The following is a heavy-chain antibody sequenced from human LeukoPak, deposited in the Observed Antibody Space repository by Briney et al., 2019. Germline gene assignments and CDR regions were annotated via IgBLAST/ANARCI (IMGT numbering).Heavy chain of an antibody. CDR2: INSDGGGA. J-gene: IGHJ4*02. D-gene: IGHD4-23*01. Sequence: PWGSLRLSCAASGITFGNNWMHWVRQGPGKGLVWISRINSDGGGAIYADSVKGRFTISRDNAKNSLYLQMNSLRAEDTAVYYCARDGFYGGNSPYWGQGTLVTVSS. CDR3: ARDGFYGGNSPY. V-gene: IGHV3-74*01. CDR1: GITFGNNW.